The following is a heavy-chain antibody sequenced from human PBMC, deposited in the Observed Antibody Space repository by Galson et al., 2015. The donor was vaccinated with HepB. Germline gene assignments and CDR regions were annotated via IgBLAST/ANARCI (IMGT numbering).Heavy chain of an antibody. J-gene: IGHJ3*02. Sequence: PRLSCAVSGFTFSRYGMSWVRQAPGKGLEWVSGTSGTGGSTYYADSVKGRFAVSRDKSKNTLYLQMNSLRADNTAVYYCAIAYEMDTLFLGYDAFDIRGQGTMVTVSS. CDR1: GFTFSRYG. CDR2: TSGTGGST. D-gene: IGHD5-24*01. CDR3: AIAYEMDTLFLGYDAFDI. V-gene: IGHV3-23*01.